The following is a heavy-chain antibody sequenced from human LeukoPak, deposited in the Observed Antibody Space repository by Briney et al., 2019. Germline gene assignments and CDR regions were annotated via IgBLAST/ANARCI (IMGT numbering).Heavy chain of an antibody. CDR2: ISGSGGRT. CDR1: GFSFSNYG. D-gene: IGHD2-2*01. V-gene: IGHV3-23*01. Sequence: PGRSLRLSCAASGFSFSNYGMHWFRQAPGKGLEWVSAISGSGGRTYYADSVKGRFTISRDNSKNTLYLQMNSLRAEDTAVYYCAKSVVPAAMGLYYYYGMDVWGQGTTVTVSS. CDR3: AKSVVPAAMGLYYYYGMDV. J-gene: IGHJ6*02.